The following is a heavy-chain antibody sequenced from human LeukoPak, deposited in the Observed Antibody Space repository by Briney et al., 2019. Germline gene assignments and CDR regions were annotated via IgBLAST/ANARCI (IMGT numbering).Heavy chain of an antibody. Sequence: SETLSLTCTVSGGPNSSYYWSWIRQPPGKGLEWIGYIYYSGSTNYNPSLKSRVTISVDTSKNQFSLKLSSVTAADTAVYYCARAQTWPTSPYFDYWGQGTLVTVSS. J-gene: IGHJ4*02. CDR1: GGPNSSYY. CDR3: ARAQTWPTSPYFDY. D-gene: IGHD5-12*01. CDR2: IYYSGST. V-gene: IGHV4-59*01.